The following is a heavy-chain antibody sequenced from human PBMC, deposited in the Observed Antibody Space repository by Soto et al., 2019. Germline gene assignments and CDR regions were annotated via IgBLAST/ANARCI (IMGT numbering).Heavy chain of an antibody. Sequence: SETLSLTCTVSGGSISSYYWSWIRQPPGKGLEWIGYIYYSGSTNYNPSLKSRVTISVDTSKNQFSLKLSSVTAADTAVYYCVRPLGRDAFDIWGQGKMVTGSS. V-gene: IGHV4-59*08. D-gene: IGHD6-25*01. J-gene: IGHJ3*02. CDR2: IYYSGST. CDR3: VRPLGRDAFDI. CDR1: GGSISSYY.